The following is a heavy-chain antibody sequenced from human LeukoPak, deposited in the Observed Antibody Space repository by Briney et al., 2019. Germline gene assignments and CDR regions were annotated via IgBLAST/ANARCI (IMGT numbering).Heavy chain of an antibody. CDR2: INPNSGGT. CDR1: GSTFSGYG. Sequence: GGSLRLSCAASGSTFSGYGMHWVRQAPGQGLEWMGWINPNSGGTNYAQKFQGRVTMTRDTSISTAYMELSRLRSDDTAVYYCAGDVVVGPEQWLALDPWGQGTLVTVSS. CDR3: AGDVVVGPEQWLALDP. J-gene: IGHJ5*02. V-gene: IGHV1-2*02. D-gene: IGHD6-19*01.